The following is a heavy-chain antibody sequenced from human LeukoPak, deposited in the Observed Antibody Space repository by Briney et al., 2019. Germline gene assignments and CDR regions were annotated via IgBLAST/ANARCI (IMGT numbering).Heavy chain of an antibody. CDR2: INPNSGGT. CDR1: GYTFTGYY. Sequence: ASVKVSCKASGYTFTGYYMHWVRQAPGQGLEWMGWINPNSGGTNYAQKFQGRVTMTRDTSISTAYMELSRLRSDDTAVYYCAREYYDSSGYYDPHWGQGTLVTVSS. V-gene: IGHV1-2*02. J-gene: IGHJ4*02. D-gene: IGHD3-22*01. CDR3: AREYYDSSGYYDPH.